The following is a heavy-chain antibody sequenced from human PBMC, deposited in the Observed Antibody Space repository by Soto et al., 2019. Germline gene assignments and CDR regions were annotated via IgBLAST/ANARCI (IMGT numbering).Heavy chain of an antibody. CDR1: GFLFSIYT. CDR3: ASGANSLIFTGPSGY. Sequence: GGSLRLSCAASGFLFSIYTMHWVRQSPGKGLEWVSSISTSNNYYAVSVRGRFTISKDNAKKSIYLQMNSLRDEDTAVYYCASGANSLIFTGPSGYRGQGKRVTV. CDR2: ISTSNN. V-gene: IGHV3-21*01. J-gene: IGHJ4*02. D-gene: IGHD3-9*01.